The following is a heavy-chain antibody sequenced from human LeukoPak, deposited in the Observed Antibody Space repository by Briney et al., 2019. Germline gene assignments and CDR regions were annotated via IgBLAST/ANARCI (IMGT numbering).Heavy chain of an antibody. J-gene: IGHJ4*02. V-gene: IGHV4-39*01. CDR1: GGSISTENYD. Sequence: SETLSLTCTVSGGSISTENYDWGWIRQPPGKGLEWIGNIYYTGSTNYNPSLKGRVTISVDTLKNQLSLRLTSMTAADTAVYYCVVDGAMDHWSQGTLVTVSS. D-gene: IGHD3-16*01. CDR2: IYYTGST. CDR3: VVDGAMDH.